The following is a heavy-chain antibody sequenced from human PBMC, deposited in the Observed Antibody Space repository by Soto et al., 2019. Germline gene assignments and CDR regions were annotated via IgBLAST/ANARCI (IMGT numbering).Heavy chain of an antibody. CDR3: ARGSEYQLLYGNWFDP. J-gene: IGHJ5*02. V-gene: IGHV1-2*02. Sequence: ASVKVSCKASGYTFTGYYMHWVRQAPGQGLEWMGWINPNSGGTNYAQKFQGRVTMTRDTSISTAYMELSRLRSDDTAVYYCARGSEYQLLYGNWFDPWGQGTLVTVS. D-gene: IGHD2-2*02. CDR2: INPNSGGT. CDR1: GYTFTGYY.